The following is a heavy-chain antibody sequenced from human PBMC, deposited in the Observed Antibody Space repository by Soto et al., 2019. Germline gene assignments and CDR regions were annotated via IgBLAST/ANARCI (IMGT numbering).Heavy chain of an antibody. CDR2: MNPDSGDT. CDR1: GYTFTLYH. J-gene: IGHJ4*02. D-gene: IGHD6-25*01. CDR3: ARGIAAGFDY. Sequence: ASVKLSCKSSGYTFTLYHINWVRQAPGQGPEWMGWMNPDSGDTGYAQMFQGRVTMTRDTSISTAYMELSSLRSEDTAVYYCARGIAAGFDYWGQGALVTVSS. V-gene: IGHV1-8*01.